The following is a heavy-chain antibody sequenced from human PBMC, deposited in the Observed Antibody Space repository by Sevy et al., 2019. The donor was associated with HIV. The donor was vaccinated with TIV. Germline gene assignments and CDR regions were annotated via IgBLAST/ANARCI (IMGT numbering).Heavy chain of an antibody. V-gene: IGHV3-7*01. Sequence: GGSLRLSCAASGFTFSSYWMSWVRQAPGKGLEWVANIKQDGSEKYYVDSVKGRFTISRDNAKNSLYLQMNSLRAEDTAVYYCASSFLGGAFGGVIVNYFDYWGQGTLVTVSS. CDR1: GFTFSSYW. J-gene: IGHJ4*02. CDR3: ASSFLGGAFGGVIVNYFDY. D-gene: IGHD3-16*02. CDR2: IKQDGSEK.